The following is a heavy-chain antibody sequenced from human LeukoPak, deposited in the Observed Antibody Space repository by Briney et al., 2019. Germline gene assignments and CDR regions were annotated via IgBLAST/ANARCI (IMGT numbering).Heavy chain of an antibody. CDR3: ARERDIVASYYFDY. V-gene: IGHV1-2*04. J-gene: IGHJ4*02. Sequence: ASVKVSCKASGGTFSSYYMHWVRQAPGQGLEWMGWINPNSGGTNYAQKFQGWVTMTRDTSISTAYMELSRLRSDDTAVYYCARERDIVASYYFDYWGQGTLVTVSS. CDR1: GGTFSSYY. CDR2: INPNSGGT. D-gene: IGHD5-12*01.